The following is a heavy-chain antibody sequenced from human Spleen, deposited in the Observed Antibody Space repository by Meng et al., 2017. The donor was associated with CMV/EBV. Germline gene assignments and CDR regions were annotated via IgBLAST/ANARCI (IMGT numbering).Heavy chain of an antibody. CDR2: INPNTGDT. CDR1: GYTFTDYY. Sequence: QVQLVQSGAEVKKPGASVKASCKSSGYTFTDYYIHWVRQAPGKELEWMGRINPNTGDTNYAPKFQGRVTMTRDTSIRTAYMELRRLRSDDTAVYYCARSRTGVFGYFDLWGRGTLVTVS. CDR3: ARSRTGVFGYFDL. D-gene: IGHD7-27*01. V-gene: IGHV1-2*06. J-gene: IGHJ2*01.